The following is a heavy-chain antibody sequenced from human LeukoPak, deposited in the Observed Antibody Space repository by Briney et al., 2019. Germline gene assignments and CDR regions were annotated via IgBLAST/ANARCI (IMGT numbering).Heavy chain of an antibody. D-gene: IGHD5-24*01. Sequence: SETLSLTCTVSGGSISSYYWSWIRQPPGKGLEWIGYIYYSGSTNYNPSLKSRVTISVDTSKNQFSLKLSSVTAADTAVYYCARHGGLSGRWLQLTHYFDYWGQGTLVTVSS. J-gene: IGHJ4*02. CDR2: IYYSGST. V-gene: IGHV4-59*08. CDR1: GGSISSYY. CDR3: ARHGGLSGRWLQLTHYFDY.